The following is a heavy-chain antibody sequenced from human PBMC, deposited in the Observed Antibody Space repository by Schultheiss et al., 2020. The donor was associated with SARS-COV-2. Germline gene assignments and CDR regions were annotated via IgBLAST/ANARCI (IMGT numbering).Heavy chain of an antibody. CDR1: GGSISSYY. V-gene: IGHV4-4*07. CDR3: ARVSSMGGSYSGYFDY. Sequence: SETLSLTCTVSGGSISSYYWSWIRQPAGKGLEWIGRIYTSGSTNYNPSLKSRVTISVDRSKNQFSLKLSSVTAADTAVYYCARVSSMGGSYSGYFDYWGQGTLVTVSS. D-gene: IGHD1-26*01. CDR2: IYTSGST. J-gene: IGHJ4*02.